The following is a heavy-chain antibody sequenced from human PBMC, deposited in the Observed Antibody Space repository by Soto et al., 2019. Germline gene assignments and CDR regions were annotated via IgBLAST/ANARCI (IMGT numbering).Heavy chain of an antibody. CDR3: ARDPSTGNADY. Sequence: EVHLLESGGDLVQRGGSLRLSCAASGFTFSTYALNWVRQSPGKGLEWVSTISSDGDSTYYVDSVKGRFTVSRDNSKNTMYLQMNSLRAEDTALYFCARDPSTGNADYWGQGTLVTVSS. CDR1: GFTFSTYA. D-gene: IGHD3-9*01. CDR2: ISSDGDST. J-gene: IGHJ4*02. V-gene: IGHV3-23*01.